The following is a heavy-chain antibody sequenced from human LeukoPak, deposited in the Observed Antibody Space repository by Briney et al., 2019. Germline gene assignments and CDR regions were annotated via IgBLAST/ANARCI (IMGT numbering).Heavy chain of an antibody. CDR3: ARGAVTGFDY. D-gene: IGHD4-11*01. V-gene: IGHV1-46*01. J-gene: IGHJ4*02. CDR1: GYTFTGYY. CDR2: INPSGGAT. Sequence: ASVKVSCKASGYTFTGYYIHWVRPAPGQGLEWMGIINPSGGATNYAQKFQGRVTMTRDTSTSTVYVQLSSLRSEDTAVYYCARGAVTGFDYWGQGTLVTVSS.